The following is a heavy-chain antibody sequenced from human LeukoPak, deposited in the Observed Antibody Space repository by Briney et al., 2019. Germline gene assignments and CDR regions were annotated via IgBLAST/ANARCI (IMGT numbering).Heavy chain of an antibody. CDR1: GYTFTSYG. D-gene: IGHD6-13*01. V-gene: IGHV1-18*01. CDR2: ISAYNGNT. CDR3: VSTPGYSSSWYTYFQH. J-gene: IGHJ1*01. Sequence: ASVKVSFKASGYTFTSYGISWVRQAPGQGLEWMGWISAYNGNTNYAQKLQGRVTMTTDTSTSTAYMELRSLRSDDTAVHYCVSTPGYSSSWYTYFQHWGQGTLVTVSS.